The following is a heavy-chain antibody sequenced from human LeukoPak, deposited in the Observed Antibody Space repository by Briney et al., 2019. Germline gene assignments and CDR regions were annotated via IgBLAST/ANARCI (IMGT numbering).Heavy chain of an antibody. CDR2: IYYSGST. Sequence: SETLSLTCTVSSGSISGSYWAWVRQPPRKGLEWIGYIYYSGSTNYNPSLKSRVTVSVDTSKNQFSLKLSSVTAADTAVYYCARVVRKWQYYGMDVWVKGPRSPSPQ. J-gene: IGHJ6*01. CDR1: SGSISGSY. CDR3: ARVVRKWQYYGMDV. V-gene: IGHV4-59*01. D-gene: IGHD5-12*01.